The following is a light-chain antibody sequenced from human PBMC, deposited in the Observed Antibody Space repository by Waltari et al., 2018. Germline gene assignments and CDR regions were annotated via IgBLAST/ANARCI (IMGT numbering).Light chain of an antibody. Sequence: DIVMTQSPVSLAVSLVERATTNCHSSQSALYIPNNKNYLAWYQQKPRQPPKLLIYGASTREAGVPDRSSSGGSREDVTLTSSSVQAEDVAVYYWQQYYSILPVAFGRGTKVEIK. CDR2: GAS. V-gene: IGKV4-1*01. CDR1: QSALYIPNNKNY. CDR3: QQYYSILPVA. J-gene: IGKJ3*01.